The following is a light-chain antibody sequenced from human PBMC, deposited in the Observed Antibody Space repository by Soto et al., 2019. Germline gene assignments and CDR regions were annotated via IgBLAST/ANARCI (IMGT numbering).Light chain of an antibody. CDR3: LQDYNYPRT. CDR2: AAS. V-gene: IGKV1-6*01. J-gene: IGKJ1*01. CDR1: QDIRNE. Sequence: AIQMTQSPSSLSASIGDRVTITCRASQDIRNELGWYQQKPGKAPKVLISAASSLEDGVPSRFSGSGSGTDFTLNISSLRPEDFAAYFCLQDYNYPRTFGQGTKVEIK.